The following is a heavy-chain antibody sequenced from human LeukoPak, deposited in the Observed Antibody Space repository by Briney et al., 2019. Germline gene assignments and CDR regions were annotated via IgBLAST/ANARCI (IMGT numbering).Heavy chain of an antibody. J-gene: IGHJ3*02. CDR1: GYTFTSYD. Sequence: GASVKVSCKASGYTFTSYDINWVRQATGQGLEWMGWMNPNSGNTGYAQKFQGRVTMTRNTSISTAYMELGSLRSEDTAVYYCARQNIANDAFDIWGQGTMVTVSS. CDR3: ARQNIANDAFDI. D-gene: IGHD5-12*01. V-gene: IGHV1-8*01. CDR2: MNPNSGNT.